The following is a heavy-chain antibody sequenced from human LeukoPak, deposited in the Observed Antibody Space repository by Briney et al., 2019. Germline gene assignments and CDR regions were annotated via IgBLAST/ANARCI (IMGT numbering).Heavy chain of an antibody. CDR1: GFSFSNYG. V-gene: IGHV3-21*01. D-gene: IGHD6-13*01. CDR2: IRSTSSNT. J-gene: IGHJ2*01. CDR3: ARVEIAGAGDFWYFNL. Sequence: GGSLRLSCASSGFSFSNYGMTWVRQAPGKGLEWVSSIRSTSSNTYYADSVRGRFTISRDNAKNSLYLQMNSLRAEDTAVYYCARVEIAGAGDFWYFNLWGRGTQVTFSS.